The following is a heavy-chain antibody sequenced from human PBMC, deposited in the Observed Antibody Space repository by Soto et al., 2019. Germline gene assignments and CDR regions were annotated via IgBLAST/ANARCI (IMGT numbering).Heavy chain of an antibody. D-gene: IGHD2-15*01. V-gene: IGHV3-21*01. CDR3: ASATVVAGTFDF. J-gene: IGHJ4*02. Sequence: EVQLVESGGGLVKPGGSLTLSCAGSGFAFRSYNMNWVRQPPGKGLEWVASISSGSSNIYYADSVKGRFTISRDNAKDSLYLQMDSLRAEDSAVYYCASATVVAGTFDFWRQGTLLTVSS. CDR2: ISSGSSNI. CDR1: GFAFRSYN.